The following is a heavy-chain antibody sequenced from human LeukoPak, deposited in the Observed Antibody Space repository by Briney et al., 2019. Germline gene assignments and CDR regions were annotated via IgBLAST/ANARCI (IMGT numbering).Heavy chain of an antibody. Sequence: GGSLRLSCAASGFTFSSYSMNWVRQAPGKGLEWVSYISSSSSTIYYADSEKGRFTISRDNAKNSLYLQMNSLRAEDTAVYYCARDLVVPAAIQGYDAFDIWGQGAMVTVSS. J-gene: IGHJ3*02. D-gene: IGHD2-2*01. CDR3: ARDLVVPAAIQGYDAFDI. CDR2: ISSSSSTI. V-gene: IGHV3-48*01. CDR1: GFTFSSYS.